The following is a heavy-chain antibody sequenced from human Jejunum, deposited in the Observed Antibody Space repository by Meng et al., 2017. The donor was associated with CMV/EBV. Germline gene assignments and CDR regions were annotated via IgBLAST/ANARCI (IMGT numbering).Heavy chain of an antibody. V-gene: IGHV4-39*07. CDR2: MYYDGSQ. J-gene: IGHJ5*01. D-gene: IGHD1-14*01. CDR3: AFMRGQPRRNYFDF. CDR1: GGSLSSSSNY. Sequence: SGGSLSSSSNYWGWVRQPPGKGLEWIGNMYYDGSQYYNPSLKGRVSIFADLSRNQFSLRLASVSAADTAMYYCAFMRGQPRRNYFDFWGPGTLVTVSS.